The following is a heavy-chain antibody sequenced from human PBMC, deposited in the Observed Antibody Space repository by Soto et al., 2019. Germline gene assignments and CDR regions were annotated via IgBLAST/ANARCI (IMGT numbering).Heavy chain of an antibody. CDR2: IGGTGNNI. D-gene: IGHD6-19*01. Sequence: EVQLLESGGGLVQPGGSLRLSCAASGFTFGNYAMSWVRQAPGKGLQWVSAIGGTGNNIYYADSVKGRFIISRDKSKNTLYLQMNSLRAEDTAVYYCAKVKSGIQQWLVYCDYWGQGTLVTVSS. V-gene: IGHV3-23*01. CDR1: GFTFGNYA. CDR3: AKVKSGIQQWLVYCDY. J-gene: IGHJ4*02.